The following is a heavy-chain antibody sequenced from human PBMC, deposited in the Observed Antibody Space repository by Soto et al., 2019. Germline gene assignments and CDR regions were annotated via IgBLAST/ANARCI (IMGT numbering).Heavy chain of an antibody. CDR2: ISAYNGNT. V-gene: IGHV1-18*04. D-gene: IGHD3-22*01. CDR1: GYTFTSYG. CDR3: ARESSTWYYYDSSGYFDY. Sequence: ASVKVSCKASGYTFTSYGISWVRQAPGQGLEWMGWISAYNGNTNYAQKLQGRVTMTTDTSTSTAYMELRSLRSDDTAVYYCARESSTWYYYDSSGYFDYWGQGTLVTVSS. J-gene: IGHJ4*02.